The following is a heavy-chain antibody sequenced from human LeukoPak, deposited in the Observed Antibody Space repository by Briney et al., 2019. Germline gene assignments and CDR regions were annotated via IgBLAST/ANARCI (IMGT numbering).Heavy chain of an antibody. CDR2: ISWNSGSI. V-gene: IGHV3-9*01. CDR1: GFTFDDYA. CDR3: AKDIADGDYAASYWYFDL. Sequence: GGSLRLSCAASGFTFDDYAMHWVRQAPGKGLEWVSGISWNSGSIGYADSVKGRFTISRDNARNSLYLQMNSLRAEDTALYYCAKDIADGDYAASYWYFDLWGRGTLVTVSS. J-gene: IGHJ2*01. D-gene: IGHD4-17*01.